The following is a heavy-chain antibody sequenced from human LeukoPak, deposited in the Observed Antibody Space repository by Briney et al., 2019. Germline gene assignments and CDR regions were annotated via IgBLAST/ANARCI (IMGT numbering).Heavy chain of an antibody. V-gene: IGHV3-7*01. J-gene: IGHJ5*02. CDR3: ASWGPAAYCSNGSCS. Sequence: GGSLRLSCAASGFTFSSYAMSWVRQAPGKGLEWVANIKQDGSEKYYVDSVKGRFTISRDNAKNSLYLQMNSLRVEDTAVYYCASWGPAAYCSNGSCSWGQGTLVTVSS. D-gene: IGHD2-15*01. CDR1: GFTFSSYA. CDR2: IKQDGSEK.